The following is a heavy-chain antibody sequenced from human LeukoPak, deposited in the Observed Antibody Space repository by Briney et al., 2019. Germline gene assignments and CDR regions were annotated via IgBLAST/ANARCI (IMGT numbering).Heavy chain of an antibody. V-gene: IGHV3-7*03. CDR1: GFTFSSYW. J-gene: IGHJ6*03. CDR2: IKQDGSEK. Sequence: PGGSLRLSCAASGFTFSSYWMSWVRQAPGKGLEWVANIKQDGSEKYYVDSVKGRFTISRDNAKNSLYLQMNSLRAEDTAVYYCARPNFNYYYYYMDVWGKGTTVAISS. D-gene: IGHD1-1*01. CDR3: ARPNFNYYYYYMDV.